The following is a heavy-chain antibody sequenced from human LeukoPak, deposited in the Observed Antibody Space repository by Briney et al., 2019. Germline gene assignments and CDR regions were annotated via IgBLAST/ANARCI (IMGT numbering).Heavy chain of an antibody. CDR3: ARDLISSGLYYFDY. J-gene: IGHJ4*02. CDR1: GGSFSGYY. Sequence: PSETLSLTCAVYGGSFSGYYWSWIRQPPGKGLEWIGEINHSGSTNYNPSLKSRVTISVDTSKNQFSLKLSSVTAADTAVYYCARDLISSGLYYFDYWGQGTLVTVSS. CDR2: INHSGST. D-gene: IGHD6-19*01. V-gene: IGHV4-34*01.